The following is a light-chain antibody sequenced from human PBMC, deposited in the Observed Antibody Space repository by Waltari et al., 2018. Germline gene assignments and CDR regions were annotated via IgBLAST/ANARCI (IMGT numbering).Light chain of an antibody. Sequence: EIVLTQSPATLSVSPGDTVTLSCRASQRVSSSLGWSHQKRGQSPRLLIFCASTRATGVPARFSGSGSVTDFTLTISSLQSEDFGFYYCQQYNNLGPWTFGQGTKVELK. CDR2: CAS. CDR1: QRVSSS. CDR3: QQYNNLGPWT. V-gene: IGKV3-15*01. J-gene: IGKJ1*01.